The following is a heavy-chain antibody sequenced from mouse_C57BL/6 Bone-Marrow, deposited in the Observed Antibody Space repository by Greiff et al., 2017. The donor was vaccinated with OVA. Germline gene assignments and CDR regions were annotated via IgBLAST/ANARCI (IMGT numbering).Heavy chain of an antibody. V-gene: IGHV1-53*01. Sequence: QVQLLQPGTELVKPGASVKLSCTASGFTFTSYWMHWVRQTPGQGLEWIGTINPSNGGTNYNEKFKSKATLTVVKSSRTAYMQLSSLTSEDAAVDYYARNPYWGQGTTLTVSS. CDR3: ARNPY. CDR2: INPSNGGT. CDR1: GFTFTSYW. J-gene: IGHJ2*01.